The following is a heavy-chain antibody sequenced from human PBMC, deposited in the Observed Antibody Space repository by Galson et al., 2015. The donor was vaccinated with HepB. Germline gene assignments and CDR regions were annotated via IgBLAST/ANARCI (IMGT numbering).Heavy chain of an antibody. V-gene: IGHV3-23*01. CDR1: GFTFSSYG. D-gene: IGHD5/OR15-5a*01. Sequence: SLRLSCAASGFTFSSYGMSWVRQAPGKGLEWVSTFSSSGDSTYYADSVKGRFTLSRDNSKNTLYLQMNSLRAEDTAVYYCGKGLPIYYFDDWGQGTLVTVSS. J-gene: IGHJ4*02. CDR3: GKGLPIYYFDD. CDR2: FSSSGDST.